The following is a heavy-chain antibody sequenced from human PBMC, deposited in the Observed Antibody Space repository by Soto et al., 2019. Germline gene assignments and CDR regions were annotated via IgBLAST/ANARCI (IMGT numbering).Heavy chain of an antibody. CDR3: ARSTATIKGKAKLDV. J-gene: IGHJ6*02. D-gene: IGHD5-12*01. CDR1: GGSFSGYY. V-gene: IGHV4-34*01. CDR2: INHSGST. Sequence: SETLSLTCAVYGGSFSGYYWSWIRQPPGKGLEWIGEINHSGSTNYNPSLKSRVTISVDTSKNQFSLKLSSVTAADTAVYYCARSTATIKGKAKLDVWGQGTTVTVSS.